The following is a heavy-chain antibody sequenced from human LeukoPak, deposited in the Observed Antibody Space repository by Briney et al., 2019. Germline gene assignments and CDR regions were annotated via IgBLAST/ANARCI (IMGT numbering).Heavy chain of an antibody. J-gene: IGHJ3*02. CDR3: ARQGPGAFDI. CDR1: GGSFSGYY. Sequence: SETLSLTRAVYGGSFSGYYWSWIRQPPGKGLEWIGEINHGGSTNYNPSLKSRVTISVDTSKNQFSLKLSSVTAADTAVYYCARQGPGAFDIWGQGTMVTVSS. CDR2: INHGGST. V-gene: IGHV4-34*01.